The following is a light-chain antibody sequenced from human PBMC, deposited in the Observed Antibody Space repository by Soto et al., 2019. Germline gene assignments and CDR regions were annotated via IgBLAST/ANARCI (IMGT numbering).Light chain of an antibody. V-gene: IGKV3-20*01. CDR1: QSVGRRY. CDR2: DTS. CDR3: QYQGT. Sequence: IVLTQSPGTLSLSPGERATLSCRASQSVGRRYLAWCQQRPGQAPRLLIYDTSERASDIPDRFSGSGSGTDFTLTISRLVPEDFAVYYCQYQGTFGGGTKVEIK. J-gene: IGKJ4*01.